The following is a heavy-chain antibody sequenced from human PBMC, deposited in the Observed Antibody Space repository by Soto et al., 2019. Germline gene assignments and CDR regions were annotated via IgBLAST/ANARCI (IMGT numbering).Heavy chain of an antibody. CDR1: GGSFSNNY. V-gene: IGHV4-34*01. D-gene: IGHD3-10*01. J-gene: IGHJ4*02. CDR2: ISPSGTT. CDR3: ATSLWFGTQPEI. Sequence: ATLSLTCAVYGGSFSNNYWTWFRQPPGKGLEWIGEISPSGTTKYIPSLKSRGTISVDTSRKQFFLKVTSVSAADTAVYYCATSLWFGTQPEIWGPGTLVTVSS.